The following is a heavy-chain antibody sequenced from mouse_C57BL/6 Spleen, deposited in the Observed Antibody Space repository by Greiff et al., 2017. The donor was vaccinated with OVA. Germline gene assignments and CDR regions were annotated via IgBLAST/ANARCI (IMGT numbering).Heavy chain of an antibody. CDR3: ARSLGGAMDY. V-gene: IGHV5-17*01. CDR1: GFTLSDYG. Sequence: DVMLVESGGGLVKPGGSLKLSCAASGFTLSDYGMHWVRQAPEKGLEWVAYISSGSSTIYYADTVKGRFTISRDNAKNTLFLQMTSLRSEDTAMYYCARSLGGAMDYWGQGTSVTVSS. CDR2: ISSGSSTI. D-gene: IGHD3-1*01. J-gene: IGHJ4*01.